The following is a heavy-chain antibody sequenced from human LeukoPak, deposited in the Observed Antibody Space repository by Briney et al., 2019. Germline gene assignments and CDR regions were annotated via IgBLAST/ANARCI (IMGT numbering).Heavy chain of an antibody. Sequence: GGSLRLSCAASGLTFSDYYMSWIRQAPGKGLEWVSYISSSGSTIYYADSVKGRFTISRDNAKNSLYLQMNSLRAEDTAVYYCARSSRGGFEIRAFDISGQGTMVTVSS. CDR2: ISSSGSTI. D-gene: IGHD5-12*01. CDR1: GLTFSDYY. CDR3: ARSSRGGFEIRAFDI. V-gene: IGHV3-11*04. J-gene: IGHJ3*02.